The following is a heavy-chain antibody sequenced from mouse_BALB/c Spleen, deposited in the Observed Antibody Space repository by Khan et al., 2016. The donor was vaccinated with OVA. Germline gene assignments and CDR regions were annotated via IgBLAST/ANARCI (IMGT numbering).Heavy chain of an antibody. CDR3: ASLRLRVDY. CDR1: GYSFTTYT. CDR2: INPSSGYI. D-gene: IGHD1-2*01. Sequence: VQLQQSAAELARPGASVKMSCKASGYSFTTYTIHWVKQRPGQGLEWIGNINPSSGYIEYNQKFKDKTTLTADKSSSTAYMHLSSLTSEDSAVYYCASLRLRVDYWGQGTSVTVSS. V-gene: IGHV1-4*02. J-gene: IGHJ4*01.